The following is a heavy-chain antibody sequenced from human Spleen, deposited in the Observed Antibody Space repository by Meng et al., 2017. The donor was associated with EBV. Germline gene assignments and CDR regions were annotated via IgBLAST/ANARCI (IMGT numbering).Heavy chain of an antibody. CDR3: ARVGSDTATVPDYFDA. D-gene: IGHD5-18*01. J-gene: IGHJ5*02. V-gene: IGHV4-30-4*01. CDR2: IYYSGRT. CDR1: GGSLSSGGYY. Sequence: AQVQRSGPVLVKPSQTLSLTCAVSGGSLSSGGYYWGWIRQPPGKGLEWIGYIYYSGRTYYNPSLKSRVTISVDTSKNEFSLKLSSVTAADTAVYYCARVGSDTATVPDYFDAWGQGTLVTVSS.